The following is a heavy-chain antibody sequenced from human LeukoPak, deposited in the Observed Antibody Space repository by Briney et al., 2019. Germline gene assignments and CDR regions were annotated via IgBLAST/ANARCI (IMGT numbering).Heavy chain of an antibody. CDR2: IYYSGST. Sequence: PSQTLSLTCTVSGGSISSGGYYWSWIRQHPGKGLEWIGYIYYSGSTYYNPSLKSRVTISVDTSKNQISLKLSSVTAADTAVYYCARSLSSSPPGGYWGQGTLVTVSS. CDR1: GGSISSGGYY. D-gene: IGHD6-6*01. CDR3: ARSLSSSPPGGY. J-gene: IGHJ4*02. V-gene: IGHV4-31*03.